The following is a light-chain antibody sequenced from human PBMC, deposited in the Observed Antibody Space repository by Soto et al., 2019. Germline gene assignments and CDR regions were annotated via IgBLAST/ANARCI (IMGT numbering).Light chain of an antibody. CDR1: QGISSY. V-gene: IGKV1-8*01. CDR3: QQYYSYPQVT. Sequence: AIRMTQYPSSFSASTGDRVTITCRASQGISSYLAWYRQKPGKAPKLLIYAASTLQSGVPSRFSGSGSGTGFTLTISCLQSGDFPTYSCQQYYSYPQVTFGPVTKVDIK. CDR2: AAS. J-gene: IGKJ3*01.